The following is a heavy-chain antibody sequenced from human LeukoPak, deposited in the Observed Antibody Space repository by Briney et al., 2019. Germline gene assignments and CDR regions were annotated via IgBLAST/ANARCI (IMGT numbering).Heavy chain of an antibody. V-gene: IGHV3-21*01. CDR1: GFTFTRYT. Sequence: GWSLRLSCAASGFTFTRYTMNWVRQAPGKGLEWVSSIGSSSTFIYYADSVKGRYTISRDNAKNSLFLQMNSLSADDTAVYYCAKAHPGFDYWGQGTLVTVSS. CDR2: IGSSSTFI. J-gene: IGHJ4*02. CDR3: AKAHPGFDY.